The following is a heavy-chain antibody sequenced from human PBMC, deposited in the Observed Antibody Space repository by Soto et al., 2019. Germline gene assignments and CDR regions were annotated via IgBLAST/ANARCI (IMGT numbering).Heavy chain of an antibody. D-gene: IGHD3-10*01. V-gene: IGHV3-23*01. J-gene: IGHJ5*02. CDR1: GFTFGTTD. Sequence: QLLQSGGGLVQPGGSLTLSCAASGFTFGTTDMSWARQAPGEGLEWVSTIDGSGGITYYPDSVKGRFTISRDNSRKTVYLQMNSLRGDDTALYYCVKNSGWFNTWGQGALVTVSS. CDR2: IDGSGGIT. CDR3: VKNSGWFNT.